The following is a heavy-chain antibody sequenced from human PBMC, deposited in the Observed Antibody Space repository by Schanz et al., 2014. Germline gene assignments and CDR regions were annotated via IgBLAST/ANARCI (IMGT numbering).Heavy chain of an antibody. CDR2: IGYDGSEK. J-gene: IGHJ4*03. CDR3: AKDVDFWSGYYLDD. Sequence: QVQLVESGGGVVQPGRSLRLSCATSGLNFDYYGMNWVRQAPGKGLEWVANIGYDGSEKYYADSVKGRFTISRDSSKNTLYLQMNSLRSEDTAVYYCAKDVDFWSGYYLDDWGQGTLVTVSS. D-gene: IGHD3-3*01. CDR1: GLNFDYYG. V-gene: IGHV3-30*02.